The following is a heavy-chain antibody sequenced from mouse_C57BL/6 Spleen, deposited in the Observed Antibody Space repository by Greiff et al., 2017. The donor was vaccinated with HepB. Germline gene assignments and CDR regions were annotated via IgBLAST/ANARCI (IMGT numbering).Heavy chain of an antibody. J-gene: IGHJ2*01. V-gene: IGHV1-64*01. Sequence: VQLQQPGAELVKPGASVKLSCKASGYTFTSYWMHWVKQRPGQGLEWIGMIHPNSGSTNYNEKFKSKATLTVDKSSSTAYMQLSSLTSEDSAVYYCARGGSYYSNSFDYWGQGTTLTVSS. CDR1: GYTFTSYW. CDR3: ARGGSYYSNSFDY. CDR2: IHPNSGST. D-gene: IGHD2-5*01.